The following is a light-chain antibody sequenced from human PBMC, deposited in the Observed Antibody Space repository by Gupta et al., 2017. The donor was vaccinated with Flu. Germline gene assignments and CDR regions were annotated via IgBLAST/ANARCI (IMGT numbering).Light chain of an antibody. V-gene: IGKV3-11*01. CDR3: QHSNKPPLT. CDR1: QRVCSC. J-gene: IGKJ4*02. Sequence: GRATLSCGGSQRVCSCLSRCHQKDRGWPPHLLNYAATSATSGIPTRCSGSGAATDFTLIINRVHPEVSANYYCQHSNKPPLTFGGGTKVEIK. CDR2: AAT.